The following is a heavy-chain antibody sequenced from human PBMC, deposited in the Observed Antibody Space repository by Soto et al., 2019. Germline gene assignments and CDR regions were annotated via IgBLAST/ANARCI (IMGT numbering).Heavy chain of an antibody. V-gene: IGHV4-4*02. D-gene: IGHD1-7*01. J-gene: IGHJ4*02. CDR2: IYRTGST. CDR3: AGRDPGTSVDY. Sequence: SETLSLTCAVSGGSFTSNNWWTWVRQPPGQGLEWIGEIYRTGSTNYNPSLKSRVTISLDKSENQFSLKVTSLTAADTAVYYCAGRDPGTSVDYWGQGTLVTVSS. CDR1: GGSFTSNNW.